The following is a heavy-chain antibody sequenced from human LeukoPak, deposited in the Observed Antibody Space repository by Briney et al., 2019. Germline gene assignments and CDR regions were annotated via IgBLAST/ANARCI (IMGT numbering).Heavy chain of an antibody. CDR1: GGSFSGYY. CDR2: INHSGST. CDR3: ARDYGDYFDY. J-gene: IGHJ4*02. V-gene: IGHV4-34*01. Sequence: SETLSLTCAVYGGSFSGYYWSWIRQPPGKGLEWIGEINHSGSTNYNPSLKSRVIVSVDTSKNQFSLKLSSVAAADTAVYYCARDYGDYFDYWGQGTLVTVSS. D-gene: IGHD4-17*01.